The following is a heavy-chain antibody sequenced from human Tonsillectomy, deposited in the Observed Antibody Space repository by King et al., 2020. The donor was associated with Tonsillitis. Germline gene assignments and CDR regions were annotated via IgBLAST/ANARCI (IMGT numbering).Heavy chain of an antibody. D-gene: IGHD3-10*01. CDR1: GFTFKDYA. CDR3: AKDMGNFGSAKIYYFYGMDV. CDR2: ISWNSGRI. Sequence: EVQLVESGGDLVQPGRSLRLSCAASGFTFKDYAMNWVRQAPGKGLEWVAVISWNSGRIGYADSVKGRFTISRDNAKNSLYLQMNSLRAEDTAVYYCAKDMGNFGSAKIYYFYGMDV. J-gene: IGHJ6*01. V-gene: IGHV3-9*01.